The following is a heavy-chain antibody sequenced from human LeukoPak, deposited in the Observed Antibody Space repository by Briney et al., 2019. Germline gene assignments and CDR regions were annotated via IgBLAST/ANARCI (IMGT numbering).Heavy chain of an antibody. CDR1: GFTFSSYT. CDR2: ISSSSSYI. D-gene: IGHD3-3*02. Sequence: GGSLRLSCAASGFTFSSYTMKWVRQAPGKGLEWVSSISSSSSYIYYADSVKGRFTISRDNAKNSLYLQVNSLRADDTAVYYCASLALVSADSWGQGTLVTVSS. J-gene: IGHJ4*02. CDR3: ASLALVSADS. V-gene: IGHV3-21*01.